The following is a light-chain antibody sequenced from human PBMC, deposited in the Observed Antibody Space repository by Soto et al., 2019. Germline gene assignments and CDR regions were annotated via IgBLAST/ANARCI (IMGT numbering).Light chain of an antibody. Sequence: DIQMTQSRSTLSASVGDRVTITCRASQSITNWLAWYQQKPGKAPKLPIYKASSLESGVPSRFSGSGSGTEFTLTVSSLQSDDFATYYCQQYNSYPLTFGGGTKVEIK. V-gene: IGKV1-5*03. CDR3: QQYNSYPLT. J-gene: IGKJ4*01. CDR1: QSITNW. CDR2: KAS.